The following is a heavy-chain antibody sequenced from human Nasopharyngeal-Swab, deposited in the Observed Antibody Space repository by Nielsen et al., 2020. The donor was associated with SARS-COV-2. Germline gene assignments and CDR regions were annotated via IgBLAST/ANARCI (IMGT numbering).Heavy chain of an antibody. D-gene: IGHD7-27*01. Sequence: GGSLRLSCAASGFTFSSYSMNWVRQAPGQGLDWISFISDRDDTTVYAESVKGRFTMSRDNARNSVFLQMNNLRDGDTAMYFCVRDNWAPDYWGQGTLVTVSS. J-gene: IGHJ4*02. CDR1: GFTFSSYS. V-gene: IGHV3-48*02. CDR2: ISDRDDTT. CDR3: VRDNWAPDY.